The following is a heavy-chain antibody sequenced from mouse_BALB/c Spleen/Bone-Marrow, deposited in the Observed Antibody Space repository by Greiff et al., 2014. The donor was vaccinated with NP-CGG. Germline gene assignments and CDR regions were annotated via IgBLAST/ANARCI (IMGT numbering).Heavy chain of an antibody. V-gene: IGHV5-17*02. CDR2: ISSGSSTF. J-gene: IGHJ4*01. D-gene: IGHD2-4*01. CDR3: TRKGALITHYYAMDY. Sequence: EVQLVESGGGLVQPGGSRKLSCAASGFTFSSFGMHWVRQAPEKGLEWVAYISSGSSTFYYADTVKGRFTISRDNPKNTLFLQMTSLRSEDTAMYYCTRKGALITHYYAMDYWGQGTSVTASS. CDR1: GFTFSSFG.